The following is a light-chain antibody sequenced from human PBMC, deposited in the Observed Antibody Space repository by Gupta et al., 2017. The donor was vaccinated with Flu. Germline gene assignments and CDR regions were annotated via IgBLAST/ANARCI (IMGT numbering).Light chain of an antibody. CDR3: GADACSNSWV. Sequence: VTISSTATTIAVGGDKYVSCYQHHPVKAPNLMIYEFSNRPAGVPSLFSASKAGNTASLTVSGPKAEDEAYYYGGADACSNSWVFGGGTELTVL. J-gene: IGLJ3*02. V-gene: IGLV2-8*01. CDR1: TIAVGGDKY. CDR2: EFS.